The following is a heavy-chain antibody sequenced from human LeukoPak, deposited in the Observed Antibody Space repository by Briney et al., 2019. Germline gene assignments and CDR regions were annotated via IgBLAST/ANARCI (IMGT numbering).Heavy chain of an antibody. CDR3: ARDLSGSYYCYYGMDV. CDR1: GGTFSSYA. Sequence: GASVKVSCKASGGTFSSYAISWVRQAPGQGLEWMGRIIPILGIANYAQKFQGRVTITADKSTSTAYMELSSPRSEDTAVYYCARDLSGSYYCYYGMDVWGQGTTVTVSS. D-gene: IGHD1-26*01. V-gene: IGHV1-69*04. CDR2: IIPILGIA. J-gene: IGHJ6*02.